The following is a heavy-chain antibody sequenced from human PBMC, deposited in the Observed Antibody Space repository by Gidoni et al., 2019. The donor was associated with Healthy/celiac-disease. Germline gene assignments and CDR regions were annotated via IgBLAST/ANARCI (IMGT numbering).Heavy chain of an antibody. CDR3: AKERLGIAAAGSRLSYGMDV. J-gene: IGHJ6*02. CDR2: ISYDGSNK. CDR1: GFTFSSYG. D-gene: IGHD6-13*01. V-gene: IGHV3-30*18. Sequence: QVQLVESGGGVVQPGRSLRLSCAASGFTFSSYGMHWVRQAPGTGLEWVAVISYDGSNKYYADSVKGRFTISRDNSKNTLYLQMNSLRAEDTAVYYCAKERLGIAAAGSRLSYGMDVWGQGTTVTVSS.